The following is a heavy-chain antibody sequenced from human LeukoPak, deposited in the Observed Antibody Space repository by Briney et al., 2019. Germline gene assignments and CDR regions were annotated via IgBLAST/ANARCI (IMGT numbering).Heavy chain of an antibody. V-gene: IGHV3-64D*09. J-gene: IGHJ6*02. CDR1: GFXFSSYA. Sequence: LRLSCSASGFXFSSYAMDWVRQAPGKGLEYASAIGDSGGSTYYADSVKGRFTISRDNSKNTRYLQMSSLRAEDPAVYFCVRGYSFGPYGMDVWGQGTTVTVSS. CDR3: VRGYSFGPYGMDV. D-gene: IGHD2-15*01. CDR2: IGDSGGST.